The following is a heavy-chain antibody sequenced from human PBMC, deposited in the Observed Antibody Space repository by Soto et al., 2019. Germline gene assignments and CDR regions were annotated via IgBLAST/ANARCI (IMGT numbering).Heavy chain of an antibody. D-gene: IGHD6-19*01. V-gene: IGHV1-3*01. Sequence: ASVKVSCKASGYTFTSYAMHWVRQAPGQRLEWMGWINAGNGNTKYSQKFQGRVTITRDTSASTAYMELSSLRSEDTAVYYCARNWQWLGINLFDPWGQGTLVTVSS. J-gene: IGHJ5*02. CDR2: INAGNGNT. CDR3: ARNWQWLGINLFDP. CDR1: GYTFTSYA.